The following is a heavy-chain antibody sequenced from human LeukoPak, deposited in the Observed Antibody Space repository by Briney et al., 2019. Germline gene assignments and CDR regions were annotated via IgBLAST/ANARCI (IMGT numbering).Heavy chain of an antibody. V-gene: IGHV3-21*01. Sequence: GGSLRLSCAASGFTFSSYSMNWVRQAPGKGLEWVSSISSSSSYIYYADSVKGRFTISRDNAKNSLYLQMNSLRAEDTAVYYCARAGFVIAVAGQDAFDIWGQGTMVTVSS. D-gene: IGHD6-19*01. CDR1: GFTFSSYS. CDR3: ARAGFVIAVAGQDAFDI. J-gene: IGHJ3*02. CDR2: ISSSSSYI.